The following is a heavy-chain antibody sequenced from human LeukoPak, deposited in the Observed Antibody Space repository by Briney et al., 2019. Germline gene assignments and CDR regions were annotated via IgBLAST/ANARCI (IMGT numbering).Heavy chain of an antibody. D-gene: IGHD6-19*01. CDR1: GFTFSSYG. CDR3: AKDPDSSGWYVMYYFDY. J-gene: IGHJ4*02. V-gene: IGHV3-30*18. Sequence: GGSLRLSCAASGFTFSSYGMHWVRQAPGKGLEGVAVISYDGSNKYYADSVKGRFTISRDNSKNTLYLQMNSLTAEDTAVYYCAKDPDSSGWYVMYYFDYWGQGTLVTVSS. CDR2: ISYDGSNK.